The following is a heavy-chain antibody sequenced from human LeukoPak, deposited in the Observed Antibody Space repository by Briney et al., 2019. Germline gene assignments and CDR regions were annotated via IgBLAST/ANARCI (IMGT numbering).Heavy chain of an antibody. CDR1: GFTFSDHG. V-gene: IGHV3-33*05. CDR2: ISYVGKNK. Sequence: PGGSLRLSCAASGFTFSDHGIHWVRHAPGKGLEWVAIISYVGKNKSYVVSAKGRFTISGENHNNTAYLQMTSLGGPDSGVYYCSRGGWPKDGTPRMDVWGQGTTVIVSS. CDR3: SRGGWPKDGTPRMDV. J-gene: IGHJ6*02. D-gene: IGHD5-24*01.